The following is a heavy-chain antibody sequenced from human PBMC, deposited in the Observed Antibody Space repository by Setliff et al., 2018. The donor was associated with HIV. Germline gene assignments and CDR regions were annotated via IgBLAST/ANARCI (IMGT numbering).Heavy chain of an antibody. D-gene: IGHD3-3*01. Sequence: PGGSLRLSCTVSGFTFISSTMNWVRQAPGKGLEWVSYIGRSGRNIHYADSVRGRFTISRENANNSLYLQMNSLRAEDTAVYYCARVVEGSHQVSLYYYYYYYMDVWGKGTTVTVSS. V-gene: IGHV3-48*04. J-gene: IGHJ6*03. CDR1: GFTFISST. CDR2: IGRSGRNI. CDR3: ARVVEGSHQVSLYYYYYYYMDV.